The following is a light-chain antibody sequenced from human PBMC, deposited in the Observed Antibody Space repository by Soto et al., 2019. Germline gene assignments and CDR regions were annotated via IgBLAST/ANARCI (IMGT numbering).Light chain of an antibody. J-gene: IGLJ2*01. CDR3: SSYTASRTLV. CDR1: SSDVGGYNY. Sequence: QSALTQPASVSGSPGQSITISCTGTSSDVGGYNYVSWYQQHPGKAPKLMIYAVSSRPSGVSNRFSGSKSGNTASLTISGLQAEDEAGYYCSSYTASRTLVFGGGTKLTVL. V-gene: IGLV2-14*01. CDR2: AVS.